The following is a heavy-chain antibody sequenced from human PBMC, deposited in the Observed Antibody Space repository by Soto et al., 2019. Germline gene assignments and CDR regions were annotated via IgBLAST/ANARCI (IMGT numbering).Heavy chain of an antibody. D-gene: IGHD1-26*01. J-gene: IGHJ4*02. CDR1: GGSFSGYY. CDR3: ASKGELLPFDY. Sequence: PSETLSLTCAVYGGSFSGYYWSWIRQPPGKGLEWIGEINHSGSTNYNPSLKSRVTISVDTSKNQFSLKLSSVTAADTAVYYCASKGELLPFDYWGQGTLVTVSS. V-gene: IGHV4-34*01. CDR2: INHSGST.